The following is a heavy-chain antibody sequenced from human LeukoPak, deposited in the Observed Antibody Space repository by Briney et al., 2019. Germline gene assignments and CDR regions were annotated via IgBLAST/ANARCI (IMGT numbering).Heavy chain of an antibody. CDR1: GGSFSGYY. CDR2: INHSGST. V-gene: IGHV4-34*01. Sequence: SETLSLTCAVYGGSFSGYYWSWIRQPPGKGLEWIGDINHSGSTNYNPSLKSRVTISVDTSKNQFSLKLSSVTAADTAVYYCARERGYTYRLYYYYYGMDVWGQGTTVTVYS. J-gene: IGHJ6*02. D-gene: IGHD5-18*01. CDR3: ARERGYTYRLYYYYYGMDV.